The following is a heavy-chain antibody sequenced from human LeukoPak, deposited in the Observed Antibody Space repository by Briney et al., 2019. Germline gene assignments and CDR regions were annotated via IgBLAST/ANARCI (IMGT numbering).Heavy chain of an antibody. V-gene: IGHV1-18*01. Sequence: ASVKVSCKASGYSFTSYGINWVRQAPGQGLEWMGWISPYNANTNYAQKLQGRVTMTTDTSTNTAYMELRSLRSDGTAVYYCAKGGSGSYYYYSDYWGQGTLVTVSS. CDR3: AKGGSGSYYYYSDY. CDR1: GYSFTSYG. CDR2: ISPYNANT. D-gene: IGHD1-26*01. J-gene: IGHJ4*02.